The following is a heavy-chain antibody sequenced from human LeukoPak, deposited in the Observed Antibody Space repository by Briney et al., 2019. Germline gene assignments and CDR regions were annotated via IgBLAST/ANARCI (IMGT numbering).Heavy chain of an antibody. CDR2: IVVGSGNT. CDR1: GFTFTSSA. J-gene: IGHJ4*02. D-gene: IGHD6-13*01. V-gene: IGHV1-58*01. CDR3: ASWEGYSSSWPYYFDY. Sequence: VASVKVSCKASGFTFTSSAVQWVRQARGQRLEWIGWIVVGSGNTNYAQKFQERVTITRDMSTSTAYMELSSLRSEDTAVYYCASWEGYSSSWPYYFDYWGQGTLVTVSS.